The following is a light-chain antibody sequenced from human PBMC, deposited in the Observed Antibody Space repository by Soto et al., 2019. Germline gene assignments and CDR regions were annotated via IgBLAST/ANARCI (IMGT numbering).Light chain of an antibody. CDR3: QQYGTSPTT. J-gene: IGKJ1*01. CDR2: GAS. CDR1: QSVSSY. V-gene: IGKV3-20*01. Sequence: EIVLTQSPATLSLSPGERATLSCRASQSVSSYLAWYQQKPGQAPRLLMYGASSRATGIPDRFSGRGSGTDFTLTISRLEPEDFAVYYCQQYGTSPTTFGQGTKVDIK.